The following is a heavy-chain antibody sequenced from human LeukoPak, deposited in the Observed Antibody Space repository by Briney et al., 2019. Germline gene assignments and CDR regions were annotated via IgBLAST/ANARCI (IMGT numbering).Heavy chain of an antibody. CDR2: ISSSSNYI. V-gene: IGHV3-21*01. D-gene: IGHD3-22*01. Sequence: GGSLRLSCAASGFTFSDYNMNWVRQAPGKGLEWVSSISSSSNYIYYADSVKGRFTISRDNAKNSLYLQMNSLRAEDTAVYYCARAGRYSYDSSGYYYDAFDFWGQGTMVTVSS. CDR1: GFTFSDYN. J-gene: IGHJ3*01. CDR3: ARAGRYSYDSSGYYYDAFDF.